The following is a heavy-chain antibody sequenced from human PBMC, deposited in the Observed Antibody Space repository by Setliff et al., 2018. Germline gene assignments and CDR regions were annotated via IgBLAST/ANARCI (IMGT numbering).Heavy chain of an antibody. CDR1: NFSISSGCY. V-gene: IGHV4-38-2*01. D-gene: IGHD4-17*01. CDR2: IYYGGGT. CDR3: ARHRRPDYGDFISWYFDL. J-gene: IGHJ2*01. Sequence: SETLSLTCDVSNFSISSGCYWGWVRQPPGKGLEWIATIYYGGGTYYNPSLKSRVTISLDMSKNQFSLRLNSLTAADTAVYFCARHRRPDYGDFISWYFDLWGRGTLVTVSS.